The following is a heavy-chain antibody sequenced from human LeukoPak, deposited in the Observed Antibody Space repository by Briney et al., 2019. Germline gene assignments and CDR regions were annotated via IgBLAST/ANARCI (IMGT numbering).Heavy chain of an antibody. Sequence: ASVKVSCKASGYTFTSYDINWVRQATGQGLEWMGWMNPNSGNTGYAQKFQGRVTITRNTSISTAYMELSSLGSEDTAVYYCARVPGRQLSYYYYYYMDVWGKGTTITVSS. CDR1: GYTFTSYD. D-gene: IGHD6-6*01. CDR3: ARVPGRQLSYYYYYYMDV. V-gene: IGHV1-8*03. CDR2: MNPNSGNT. J-gene: IGHJ6*03.